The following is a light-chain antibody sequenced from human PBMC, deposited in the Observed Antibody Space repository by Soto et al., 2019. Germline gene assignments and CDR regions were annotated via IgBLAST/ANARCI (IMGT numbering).Light chain of an antibody. CDR3: QHYNSLPIT. Sequence: DIQMTQSPSSLSASLGGRVTITCEASQDIRFYLNWYQHKTGQAPKLLIYDASQLETGVPSKFSGSGSGTDFTFTINNVQAEDIGTYYCQHYNSLPITFGQGTRLEIK. J-gene: IGKJ5*01. CDR2: DAS. V-gene: IGKV1-33*01. CDR1: QDIRFY.